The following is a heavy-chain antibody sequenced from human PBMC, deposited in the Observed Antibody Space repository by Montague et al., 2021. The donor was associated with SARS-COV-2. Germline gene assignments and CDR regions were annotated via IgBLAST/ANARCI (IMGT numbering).Heavy chain of an antibody. CDR3: ARLPYILPGYVYFDF. Sequence: SETLSLTCTVSGDSISNYYWSWIRRPPGKGLEWLGYIYYSGSTNYNPSLKSRVTISVDTSKNQFSLRLSSVTAADTAVYYCARLPYILPGYVYFDFWGQGSLGIVSS. CDR2: IYYSGST. J-gene: IGHJ4*02. D-gene: IGHD3-9*01. V-gene: IGHV4-59*08. CDR1: GDSISNYY.